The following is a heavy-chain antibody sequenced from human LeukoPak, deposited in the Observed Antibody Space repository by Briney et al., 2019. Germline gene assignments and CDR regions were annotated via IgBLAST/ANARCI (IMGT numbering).Heavy chain of an antibody. CDR1: GFTFSSYS. Sequence: PGGSLRHSCAASGFTFSSYSMNWVRQAPGKGLEWVSSISSSSSYIYYADSVKGRFTISRDNAKNSLYLQMNSLRAEDTAVYYCARDLGGENLFDYWGQGTLVTVSS. V-gene: IGHV3-21*01. J-gene: IGHJ4*02. CDR3: ARDLGGENLFDY. D-gene: IGHD1-26*01. CDR2: ISSSSSYI.